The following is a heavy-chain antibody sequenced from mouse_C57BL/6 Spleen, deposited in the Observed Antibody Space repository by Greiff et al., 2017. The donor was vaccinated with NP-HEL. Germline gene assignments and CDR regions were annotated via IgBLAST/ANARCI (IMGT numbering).Heavy chain of an antibody. CDR2: IWGDGST. D-gene: IGHD1-1*01. Sequence: VNVVESGPGLVAPSQSLSITCTVSGFSLTSYGVSWVRQPPGKGLEWLGVIWGDGSTNYHSALISRLSISKDNSKSQVFLKLNSLQTDDTATYYCATFITTVVYFDVWGTGTTVTVSS. V-gene: IGHV2-3*01. CDR1: GFSLTSYG. CDR3: ATFITTVVYFDV. J-gene: IGHJ1*03.